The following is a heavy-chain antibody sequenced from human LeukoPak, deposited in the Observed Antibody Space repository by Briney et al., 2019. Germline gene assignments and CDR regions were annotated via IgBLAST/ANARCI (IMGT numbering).Heavy chain of an antibody. CDR1: GDSVSTNSAT. V-gene: IGHV6-1*01. D-gene: IGHD3-10*01. CDR2: TYYRSKWYN. Sequence: SQTLSLTCAISGDSVSTNSATWNWIRQSPSRGLEWLGRTYYRSKWYNDYAVSVKSRITINPDTSKNQFSLQLNSVTPEDTAVFYCARDPDPFSRLWFFDIWAQGKMFT. CDR3: ARDPDPFSRLWFFDI. J-gene: IGHJ3*02.